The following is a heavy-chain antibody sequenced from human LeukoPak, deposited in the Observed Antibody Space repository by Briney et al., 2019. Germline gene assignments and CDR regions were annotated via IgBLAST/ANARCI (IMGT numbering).Heavy chain of an antibody. Sequence: GGSLRLSCAASGFTVSSNYVSWVRQAPGKGLEWVSVIYSGGSTYYADSVKGRFTISRDNSKNTLYLQMNSLRAEDTAVYYCARDFLGMGDAFDIWGQGTMVTVSS. D-gene: IGHD7-27*01. CDR2: IYSGGST. CDR1: GFTVSSNY. V-gene: IGHV3-66*02. CDR3: ARDFLGMGDAFDI. J-gene: IGHJ3*02.